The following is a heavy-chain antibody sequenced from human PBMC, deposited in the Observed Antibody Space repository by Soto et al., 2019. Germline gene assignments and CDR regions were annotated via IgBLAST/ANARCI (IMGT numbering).Heavy chain of an antibody. V-gene: IGHV4-34*01. J-gene: IGHJ6*02. CDR3: ARDRGGIIVLPPAGDTSYSGMDA. D-gene: IGHD2-2*01. CDR1: GGSFSGYY. CDR2: INHSGST. Sequence: PSETLSLTCAVYGGSFSGYYWSWIRQHPGKGLEWIGEINHSGSTNYNPSLKSRVTISADTSKNQFSLKLSSVPAADTAVYYCARDRGGIIVLPPAGDTSYSGMDAWGQGATVTASS.